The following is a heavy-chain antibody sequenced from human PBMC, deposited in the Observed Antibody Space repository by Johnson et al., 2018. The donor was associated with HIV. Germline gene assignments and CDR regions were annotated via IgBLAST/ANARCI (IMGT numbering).Heavy chain of an antibody. Sequence: QVQLVESGGGVVQPGRSLRLSCVASGLSLAAYATHCVRPAPGKALAWVALIPYDRTDQLYATLVKALFPVSRDNSNNILFLQMSSMRSDDTAVYFCARVQRSGWFHTDAFDHWGQGTMVTVSS. CDR1: GLSLAAYA. D-gene: IGHD6-19*01. J-gene: IGHJ3*01. CDR2: IPYDRTDQ. V-gene: IGHV3-30*04. CDR3: ARVQRSGWFHTDAFDH.